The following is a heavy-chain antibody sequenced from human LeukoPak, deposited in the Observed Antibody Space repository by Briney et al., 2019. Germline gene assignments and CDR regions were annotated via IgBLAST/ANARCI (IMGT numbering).Heavy chain of an antibody. CDR2: ISWNSGNM. CDR1: GFTFDDYA. J-gene: IGHJ4*02. V-gene: IGHV3-9*01. CDR3: LKASYYDILTGYLGN. Sequence: PGGSLRLSCAASGFTFDDYAMHWVRQAPGKGLEWVSGISWNSGNMYYADSVRGRVAISRDNAKNSLYLQMYSLRPEDTALYYCLKASYYDILTGYLGNWGQGTLVTVSS. D-gene: IGHD3-9*01.